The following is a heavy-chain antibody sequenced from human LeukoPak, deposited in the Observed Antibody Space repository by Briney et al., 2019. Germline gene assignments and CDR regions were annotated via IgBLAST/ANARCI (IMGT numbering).Heavy chain of an antibody. D-gene: IGHD3-22*01. V-gene: IGHV3-30*02. J-gene: IGHJ4*02. CDR1: GFTFSSYG. Sequence: PGGSLRLSCAASGFTFSSYGMHWVRQAPGKGLEWVAFIRYDGSNKYYADSVKGRFTISRDNSKNTLYLQMNSLRAEDTAVYCCAKDLRAYYYDSSGYYPSSPLDYWGQGTLVTVSS. CDR3: AKDLRAYYYDSSGYYPSSPLDY. CDR2: IRYDGSNK.